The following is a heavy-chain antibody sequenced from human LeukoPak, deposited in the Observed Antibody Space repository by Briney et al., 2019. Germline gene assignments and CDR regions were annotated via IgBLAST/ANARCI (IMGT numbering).Heavy chain of an antibody. D-gene: IGHD3-22*01. J-gene: IGHJ4*02. CDR1: GFTFSSYG. Sequence: GGSLRLSCAASGFTFSSYGMHWVRQAPGKGLEWVALIRYDGSNKYYADSVKGRFTISRDNSKNTLYLQMNSLRAEDTAVYYCARELGSSGYYPFDYWGQGTLVTVSS. V-gene: IGHV3-30*02. CDR2: IRYDGSNK. CDR3: ARELGSSGYYPFDY.